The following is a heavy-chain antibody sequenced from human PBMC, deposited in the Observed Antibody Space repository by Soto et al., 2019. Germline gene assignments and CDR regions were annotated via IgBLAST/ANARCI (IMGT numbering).Heavy chain of an antibody. CDR1: GFTFSSYG. J-gene: IGHJ5*02. CDR2: ISYDGSNK. CDR3: ARDRRHCSGGSCYSVWFDP. V-gene: IGHV3-30*03. Sequence: PGGSLRLSCAASGFTFSSYGMHWVRQAPGKGLEWVAVISYDGSNKYYADSVKGRFTISRDNSKNTLYLQMNSLRAEDTAVYYCARDRRHCSGGSCYSVWFDPWGQGTLVTVSS. D-gene: IGHD2-15*01.